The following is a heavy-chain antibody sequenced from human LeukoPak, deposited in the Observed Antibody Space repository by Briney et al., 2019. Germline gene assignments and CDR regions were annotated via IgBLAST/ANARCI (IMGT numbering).Heavy chain of an antibody. J-gene: IGHJ4*02. Sequence: SETLSLTCTISDDSISNNRYFWAWIRQPPGKGLEWIGEINHSGSTNYNPSLKSRVTISVDTSKNQFSLKLSSVTAADTAVYYCARGYNDYVWGTFDYWGQGTLVTVSS. V-gene: IGHV4-39*07. CDR2: INHSGST. CDR1: DDSISNNRYF. CDR3: ARGYNDYVWGTFDY. D-gene: IGHD3-16*01.